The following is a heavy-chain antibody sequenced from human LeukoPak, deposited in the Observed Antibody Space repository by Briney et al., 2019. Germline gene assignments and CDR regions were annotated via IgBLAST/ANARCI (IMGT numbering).Heavy chain of an antibody. CDR2: ISAYNGNT. CDR3: ARDWSNSRYYYYYGMDV. CDR1: GYTFTSYG. D-gene: IGHD3-3*01. J-gene: IGHJ6*02. V-gene: IGHV1-18*01. Sequence: ASVKVSCKASGYTFTSYGISWVRQAPGQGLEWMGWISAYNGNTNYAQKLQGRVTMTTDTSTSTAYMELRSLRSDDTAVYYCARDWSNSRYYYYYGMDVWGQGTTVTVSS.